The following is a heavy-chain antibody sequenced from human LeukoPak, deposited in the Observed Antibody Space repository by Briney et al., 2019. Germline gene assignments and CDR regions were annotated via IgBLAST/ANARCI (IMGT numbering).Heavy chain of an antibody. J-gene: IGHJ6*03. Sequence: SETLSLTCAVYGGSFSGYYWSWIRQPPGKGLEWIGEINHSGSTNYNPSLKSRVTISVDTSKNQFSLKLSSVTAADTAVYYWARGYHSVAGTHFYYYYYYMDVWGKGTTVTVSS. CDR2: INHSGST. CDR1: GGSFSGYY. CDR3: ARGYHSVAGTHFYYYYYYMDV. V-gene: IGHV4-34*01. D-gene: IGHD6-19*01.